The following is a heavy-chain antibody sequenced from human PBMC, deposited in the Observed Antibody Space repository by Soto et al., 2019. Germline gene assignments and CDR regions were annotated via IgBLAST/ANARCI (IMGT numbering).Heavy chain of an antibody. CDR2: TYYRSKWYN. CDR1: GDSVSSNRAA. J-gene: IGHJ3*02. CDR3: ARVVRFVGSKLHDAFAI. Sequence: SQTLSLTCAISGDSVSSNRAAWSWIRQSPSRGLEWLGRTYYRSKWYNDYAVSVKSRITINPDTSKNQFSLQLNSVTPEYTAVYYCARVVRFVGSKLHDAFAIWAQGTMDTVSS. V-gene: IGHV6-1*01. D-gene: IGHD1-26*01.